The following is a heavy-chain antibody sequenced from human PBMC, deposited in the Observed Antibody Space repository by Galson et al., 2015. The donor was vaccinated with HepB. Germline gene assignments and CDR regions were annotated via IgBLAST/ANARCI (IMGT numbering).Heavy chain of an antibody. V-gene: IGHV3-30-3*01. CDR1: GFILSSYT. J-gene: IGHJ4*02. CDR2: ISNEGNVK. Sequence: SLRLSCAASGFILSSYTMHWVRQAPGKGLEWVALISNEGNVKHYTDSVKGRFTISRDVSKNTLYLEVGSLRTEDTAMYYCARVLLSNSGYYLPLDYWGQGTPVTVSP. CDR3: ARVLLSNSGYYLPLDY. D-gene: IGHD3-22*01.